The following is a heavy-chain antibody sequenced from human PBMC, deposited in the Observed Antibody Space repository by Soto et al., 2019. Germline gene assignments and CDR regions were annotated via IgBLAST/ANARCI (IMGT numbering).Heavy chain of an antibody. V-gene: IGHV3-33*01. CDR2: IWYDGSNK. CDR3: ARAPIAVAGTVTGPYFDY. CDR1: GFTFSSYG. Sequence: GGSLRLSCAASGFTFSSYGMHWVRQAPGKGLEWVAVIWYDGSNKYYADSVKGRFTISRDNSKNTLYLQMNSLRAEDTAVYYCARAPIAVAGTVTGPYFDYWGQGTLVTVSS. D-gene: IGHD6-19*01. J-gene: IGHJ4*02.